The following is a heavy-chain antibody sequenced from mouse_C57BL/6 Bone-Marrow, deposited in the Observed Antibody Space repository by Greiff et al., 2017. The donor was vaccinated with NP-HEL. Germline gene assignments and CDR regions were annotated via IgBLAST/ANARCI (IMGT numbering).Heavy chain of an antibody. J-gene: IGHJ3*01. CDR2: FHPYNDDT. Sequence: VQLQQSGAELVKPGASVKMSCKASGYTFTTYPIEWMKQNHGKSLEWIGNFHPYNDDTRYNEKFKGKATLTVEKSSSTVYLELSRLTSDDSAVYYCARGNYYGSSYEGFAYWGQGTLVTVSA. V-gene: IGHV1-47*01. D-gene: IGHD1-1*01. CDR3: ARGNYYGSSYEGFAY. CDR1: GYTFTTYP.